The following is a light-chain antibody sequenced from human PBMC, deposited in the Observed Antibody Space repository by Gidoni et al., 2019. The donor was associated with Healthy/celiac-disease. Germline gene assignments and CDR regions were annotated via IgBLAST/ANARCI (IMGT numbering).Light chain of an antibody. J-gene: IGKJ5*01. V-gene: IGKV3-11*01. CDR3: QQRSNSWIT. CDR2: DAS. Sequence: EIVLTQSPATLSWSPGERATLSCRASQSVSSYLAWYQQKPGQAPRLLIYDASNRATGIPARFSGSGSGTDFTLTISSLEPEDFAVYYCQQRSNSWITFGQGTRLEIK. CDR1: QSVSSY.